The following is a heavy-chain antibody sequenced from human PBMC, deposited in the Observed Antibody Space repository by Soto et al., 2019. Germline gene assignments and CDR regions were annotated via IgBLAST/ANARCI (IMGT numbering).Heavy chain of an antibody. D-gene: IGHD1-1*01. CDR3: AKHKGPGTPYYYAMDV. J-gene: IGHJ6*02. CDR2: ISGSSDRT. CDR1: GFTFSSHA. Sequence: GGSLRLSCAASGFTFSSHAMSWVRQAPGKGLKWVSDISGSSDRTYCAKSVKGRFTISRDNSKNTLYMQMNSLRAEDTAVYYCAKHKGPGTPYYYAMDVWGQGTMVTVSS. V-gene: IGHV3-23*01.